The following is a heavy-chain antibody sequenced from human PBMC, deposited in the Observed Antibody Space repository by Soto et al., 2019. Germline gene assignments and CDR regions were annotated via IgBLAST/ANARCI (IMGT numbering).Heavy chain of an antibody. CDR2: IYTSGST. Sequence: SETLSLTCTVSGGSISSYYWSWIRQPAGKGLEWIGRIYTSGSTNYNPSLKSRVTMSVDTSKNQFSLKLSSVTAADTAVYYCAREKKYNYKPVRGMDVWGQGTTVTVSS. J-gene: IGHJ6*02. V-gene: IGHV4-4*07. CDR1: GGSISSYY. D-gene: IGHD1-1*01. CDR3: AREKKYNYKPVRGMDV.